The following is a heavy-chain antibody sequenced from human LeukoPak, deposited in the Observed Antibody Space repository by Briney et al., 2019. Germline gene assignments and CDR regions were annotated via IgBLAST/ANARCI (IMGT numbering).Heavy chain of an antibody. CDR2: IYPRDSDT. V-gene: IGHV5-51*01. D-gene: IGHD1-14*01. CDR1: GYSFTSYW. CDR3: ARPYRGYFDY. Sequence: GQSLKISCKASGYSFTSYWIGWVRQMPGKGLEWMGIIYPRDSDTRYSPSFQGQVTISADKSISTAYLQWSSLKASDTAIYYCARPYRGYFDYWGQGTLVTVSS. J-gene: IGHJ4*02.